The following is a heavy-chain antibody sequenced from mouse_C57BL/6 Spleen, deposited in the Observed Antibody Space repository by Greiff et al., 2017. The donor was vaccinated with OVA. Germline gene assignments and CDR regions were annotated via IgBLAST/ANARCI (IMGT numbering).Heavy chain of an antibody. CDR1: GYTFTSYW. V-gene: IGHV1-69*01. CDR2: IDPSDSYT. J-gene: IGHJ2*01. D-gene: IGHD4-1*01. CDR3: ARPGLTGTVRYFDY. Sequence: QVHVKQPGAELVMPGASVKLSCKASGYTFTSYWMHWVKQRPGQGLEWIGEIDPSDSYTNYNQKFKGKSTLTVDKSSSTAYMQLSSLTSEDSAVYYCARPGLTGTVRYFDYWGQGTTLTVSS.